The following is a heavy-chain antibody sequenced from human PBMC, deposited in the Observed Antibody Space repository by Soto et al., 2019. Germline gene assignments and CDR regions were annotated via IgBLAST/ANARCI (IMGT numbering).Heavy chain of an antibody. J-gene: IGHJ6*02. D-gene: IGHD4-17*01. CDR2: ISYDGSNK. Sequence: QVQLVESGGGVVQPGRSLRLSCAASGFTFSSYGMHWVRQAPGKGLEWVAVISYDGSNKYYADSVKGRFTISRDNSKNKLYLQMNSLRAEDTAVYYCAKDRSPTTVFYYYGMDVWGQGTTVTVSS. V-gene: IGHV3-30*18. CDR3: AKDRSPTTVFYYYGMDV. CDR1: GFTFSSYG.